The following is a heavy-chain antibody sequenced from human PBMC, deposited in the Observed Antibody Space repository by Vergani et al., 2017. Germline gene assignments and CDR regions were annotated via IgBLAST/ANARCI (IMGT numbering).Heavy chain of an antibody. CDR2: IYPGDSDT. CDR3: ARDPGVPGRHWYFDL. Sequence: EVQLVQSGAEVKKPGESLTISCKGSGYSFTSYWIGWVRQVPGKGLEWMGIIYPGDSDTRYSPSFQGQVTISADKSISTAYLQWSSLKASDTAMYYCARDPGVPGRHWYFDLWGRGTLVTVSS. CDR1: GYSFTSYW. V-gene: IGHV5-51*01. D-gene: IGHD7-27*01. J-gene: IGHJ2*01.